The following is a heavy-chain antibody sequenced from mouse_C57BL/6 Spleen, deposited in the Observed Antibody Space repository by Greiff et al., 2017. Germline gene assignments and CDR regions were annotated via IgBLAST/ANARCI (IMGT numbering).Heavy chain of an antibody. D-gene: IGHD1-1*01. V-gene: IGHV1-50*01. CDR1: GYTFTSYW. CDR3: ARGYGSSYEAWFAY. J-gene: IGHJ3*01. CDR2: IDPSDSYT. Sequence: VQLQQPGAELVKPGASVKLSCKASGYTFTSYWMQWVQQRPGQGLEWIGEIDPSDSYTNYNQKFKGKATLTVDTSSSTAYMQLSSLTSEDSAVYYCARGYGSSYEAWFAYWGQGTLVTVSA.